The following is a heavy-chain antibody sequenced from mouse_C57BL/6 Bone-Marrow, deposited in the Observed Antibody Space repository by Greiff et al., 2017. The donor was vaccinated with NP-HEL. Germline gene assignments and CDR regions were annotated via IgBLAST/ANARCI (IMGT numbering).Heavy chain of an antibody. V-gene: IGHV5-16*01. CDR2: INYDGSST. Sequence: EVQVVESEGGLVQPGSSMKLSCTASGFTFSDYYMPWVRQVPEKGLEWVAKINYDGSSTYYLDSLKSRSIISRDTATNILYLQMSSLKSEDTATYYCARALLYYSSSYWYFDVWGTGTTVTVSS. CDR1: GFTFSDYY. D-gene: IGHD1-1*01. J-gene: IGHJ1*03. CDR3: ARALLYYSSSYWYFDV.